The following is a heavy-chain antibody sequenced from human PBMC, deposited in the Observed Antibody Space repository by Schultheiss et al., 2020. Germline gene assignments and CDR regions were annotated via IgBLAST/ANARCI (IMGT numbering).Heavy chain of an antibody. Sequence: GGSLRLSCAVSGFNFRDAWMTWVRQAPGKGLEWVSYISSSSSTIYYADSVKGRFTISRDNSKNTLYLQMNNLRGEDTAVYYCAKEPKYSGSYYIFAFDIWGQGTKVTVSS. V-gene: IGHV3-48*01. D-gene: IGHD1-26*01. CDR1: GFNFRDAW. CDR2: ISSSSSTI. J-gene: IGHJ3*02. CDR3: AKEPKYSGSYYIFAFDI.